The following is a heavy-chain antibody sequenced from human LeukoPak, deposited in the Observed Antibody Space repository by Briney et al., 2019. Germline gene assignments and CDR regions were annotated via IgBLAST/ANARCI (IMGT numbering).Heavy chain of an antibody. CDR1: GFTFSSYA. CDR3: AKQLTAGGYYFDY. V-gene: IGHV3-23*01. J-gene: IGHJ4*02. Sequence: GGSLRLSCAASGFTFSSYAMSWVRQAPGEGLEWVSGVSGGGETTYYADSVKGRFTISRDNSKNTLYLQMNSLRAEDTAVYYCAKQLTAGGYYFDYWGQGTLVTVSS. D-gene: IGHD6-13*01. CDR2: VSGGGETT.